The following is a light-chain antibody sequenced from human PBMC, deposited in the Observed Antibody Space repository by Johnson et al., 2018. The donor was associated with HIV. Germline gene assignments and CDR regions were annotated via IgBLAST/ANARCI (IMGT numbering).Light chain of an antibody. CDR3: GTWDSSLSAYV. V-gene: IGLV1-51*01. J-gene: IGLJ1*01. Sequence: QAVLTQPPSVSAAPGQKVTISCSGSSSNIGNNYVSWYQQLPGRAPKLLIYDNNKRPSGIPDRFSGSKSGTSATLGITGLQTGDEAEYYCGTWDSSLSAYVFGTWTKVTVL. CDR1: SSNIGNNY. CDR2: DNN.